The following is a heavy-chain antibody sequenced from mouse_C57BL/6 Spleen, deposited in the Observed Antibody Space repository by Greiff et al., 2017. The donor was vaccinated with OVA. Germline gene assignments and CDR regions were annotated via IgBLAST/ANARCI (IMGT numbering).Heavy chain of an antibody. CDR2: IYPGDGDT. CDR3: ARPDSSGRDYVDY. V-gene: IGHV1-80*01. Sequence: VQLQQSGAELVKPGASVKLSCKASGYAFSSYWMNWVKQRPGKGLEWIGQIYPGDGDTNYNGKFKGKATLTADKSYSTAYMQLSSLTSEDSAVYFCARPDSSGRDYVDYWGQGTTLTVSS. D-gene: IGHD3-2*02. J-gene: IGHJ2*01. CDR1: GYAFSSYW.